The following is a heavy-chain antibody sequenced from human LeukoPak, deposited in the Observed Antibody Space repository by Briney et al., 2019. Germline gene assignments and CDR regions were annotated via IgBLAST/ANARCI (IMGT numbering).Heavy chain of an antibody. D-gene: IGHD3-22*01. CDR1: GFTFSNAW. V-gene: IGHV3-15*01. Sequence: GGSLRLSCAASGFTFSNAWMSWVRQAPGKGLEWVGRIKSKTDGGTTDYAAPVKGRFTISRDDSKNTLYLQMNSLKTEDTAVYYCTTEVADYYDSSGYPYWGQGTLVTVSS. CDR2: IKSKTDGGTT. CDR3: TTEVADYYDSSGYPY. J-gene: IGHJ4*02.